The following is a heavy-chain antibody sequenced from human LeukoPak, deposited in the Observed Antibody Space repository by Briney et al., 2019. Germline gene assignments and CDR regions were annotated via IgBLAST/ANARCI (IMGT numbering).Heavy chain of an antibody. CDR2: ISGSGGST. V-gene: IGHV3-23*01. Sequence: GGSLRLSCAASGFTFSIYAMSWVRQAPGKGLEWVSAISGSGGSTYYADSVRGRFTISRDNSKNTLYLQMNSLRAEDTAVYYYAKFWPHCSGGSCYDYWGQGTPVTVSS. J-gene: IGHJ4*02. D-gene: IGHD2-15*01. CDR3: AKFWPHCSGGSCYDY. CDR1: GFTFSIYA.